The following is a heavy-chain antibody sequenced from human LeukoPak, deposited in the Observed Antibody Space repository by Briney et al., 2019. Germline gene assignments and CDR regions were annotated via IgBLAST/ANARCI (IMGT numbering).Heavy chain of an antibody. CDR1: GYTFANFG. Sequence: ASVKVSCKASGYTFANFGITWVRQAPGQGLEWMGWISVYNGNTNNAQNLQGRVTLTTDTSTSTAYMELRSLRSDDTALYYCARTCSSSSCYMVHWGQGTLVTASS. V-gene: IGHV1-18*01. J-gene: IGHJ4*02. CDR2: ISVYNGNT. D-gene: IGHD2-2*02. CDR3: ARTCSSSSCYMVH.